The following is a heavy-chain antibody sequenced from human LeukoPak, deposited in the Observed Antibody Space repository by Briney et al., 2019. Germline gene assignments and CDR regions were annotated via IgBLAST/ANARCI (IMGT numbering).Heavy chain of an antibody. V-gene: IGHV4-4*02. Sequence: PSETLSLTCAVSGGSISSSNWWSWVRQPPGKGLEWIGEIYRSGSTNYNPSLKSRVTISVDKSKNQFSLKLSSVTAADTAVYYCARDGAAAGTLDYWGQGTLVTVSS. CDR1: GGSISSSNW. CDR3: ARDGAAAGTLDY. D-gene: IGHD6-13*01. J-gene: IGHJ4*02. CDR2: IYRSGST.